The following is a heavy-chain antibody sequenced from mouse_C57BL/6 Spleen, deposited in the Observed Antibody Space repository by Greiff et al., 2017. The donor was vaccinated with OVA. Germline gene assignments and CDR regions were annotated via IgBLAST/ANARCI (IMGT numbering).Heavy chain of an antibody. CDR3: ARFVAGDYFDY. D-gene: IGHD1-1*01. V-gene: IGHV5-17*01. CDR1: GLTFSDYG. CDR2: ISSGSSTI. Sequence: DVKLVESGGGLVKPGGSLKLSCAASGLTFSDYGMHWVRQAPEKGLEWVAYISSGSSTIYYADTVKGRFTISRDNAKNTLFLQMTSLRSEDTAMYYCARFVAGDYFDYWGQGTTLTVSS. J-gene: IGHJ2*01.